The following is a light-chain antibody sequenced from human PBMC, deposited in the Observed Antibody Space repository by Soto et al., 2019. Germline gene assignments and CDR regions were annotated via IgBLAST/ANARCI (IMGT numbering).Light chain of an antibody. V-gene: IGKV1-39*01. Sequence: DIQMTQSPSSLSASVGDRVTITCRASQTINKNLNWYQQKPGQAPNLLIYSASDFQSGVPSRFSGSGSGTEFTLIINGLQPEDFATYYCQQSFRTPYTFGQGTDLAI. CDR1: QTINKN. CDR2: SAS. CDR3: QQSFRTPYT. J-gene: IGKJ2*01.